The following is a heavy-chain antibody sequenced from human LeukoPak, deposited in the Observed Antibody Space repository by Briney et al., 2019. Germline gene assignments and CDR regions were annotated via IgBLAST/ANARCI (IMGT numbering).Heavy chain of an antibody. J-gene: IGHJ5*02. Sequence: ASETLSLTCTVSGGSINSYYWSWIRQPPGKGLEWIGYIYYSGSTNYNPSLKSRVTISVDTSKNQFSLKLSSVTAADTAVYYCARQWELRGWFDPWGQGTLVTVSS. CDR1: GGSINSYY. V-gene: IGHV4-59*08. CDR3: ARQWELRGWFDP. CDR2: IYYSGST. D-gene: IGHD1-26*01.